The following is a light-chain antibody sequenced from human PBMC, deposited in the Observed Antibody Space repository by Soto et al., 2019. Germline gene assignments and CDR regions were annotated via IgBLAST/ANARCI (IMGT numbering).Light chain of an antibody. J-gene: IGLJ1*01. CDR1: SSDIGYHTY. Sequence: SVLTQPASVSGSPGQSSTISCTGTSSDIGYHTYVSWYQQNTGKAPELQIFEVSSRPSGISDRFSGSKSGNTASLTISGLQAEDEADYYCSSYSISDTPYVFGGGTKVTVL. V-gene: IGLV2-14*01. CDR3: SSYSISDTPYV. CDR2: EVS.